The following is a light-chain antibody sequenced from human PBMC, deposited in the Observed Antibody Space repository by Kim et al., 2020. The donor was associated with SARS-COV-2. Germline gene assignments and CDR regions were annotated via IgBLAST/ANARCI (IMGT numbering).Light chain of an antibody. Sequence: QSVLTQPPSVSAAPGQKVTISCSGSSSNIENNYVSWYQQLPGTTPKLLIYGNTKRPSGIPDRFSGSKSGTSATLGIAGLQTGDEADYYCGTWDSSLTSYVLGTGTKVTVL. CDR1: SSNIENNY. CDR3: GTWDSSLTSYV. V-gene: IGLV1-51*01. J-gene: IGLJ1*01. CDR2: GNT.